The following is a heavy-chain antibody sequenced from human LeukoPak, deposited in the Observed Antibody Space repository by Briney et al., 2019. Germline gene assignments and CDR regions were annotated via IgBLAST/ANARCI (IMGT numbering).Heavy chain of an antibody. V-gene: IGHV1-2*02. D-gene: IGHD4-17*01. CDR3: AREGLGGATVTIFDY. Sequence: ASVKVSCKASGYTFTDNYMHWLRQAPGQGLEWMGWINPHSGDTNYAQRFQGRVTMTRDTSISTAYMELSRLRSDDTAVYYCAREGLGGATVTIFDYWGQGTLVTVSS. J-gene: IGHJ4*02. CDR1: GYTFTDNY. CDR2: INPHSGDT.